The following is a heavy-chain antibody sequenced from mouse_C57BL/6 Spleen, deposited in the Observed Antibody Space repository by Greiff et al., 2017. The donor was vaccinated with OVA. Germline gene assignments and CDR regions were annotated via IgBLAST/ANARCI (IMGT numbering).Heavy chain of an antibody. CDR2: IHPYDSDT. CDR1: GYTFTSYW. CDR3: AIGADYYGSSYWYFDV. J-gene: IGHJ1*03. D-gene: IGHD1-1*01. Sequence: QVQLQQPGAELVKPGASVTVSCKASGYTFTSYWMHWVKQRPGQGLEWIGRIHPYDSDTNYNQKFKGKATLTVDKSSSTAYMQLSSLTSEDSAVYYGAIGADYYGSSYWYFDVWGTGTTVTVSS. V-gene: IGHV1-74*01.